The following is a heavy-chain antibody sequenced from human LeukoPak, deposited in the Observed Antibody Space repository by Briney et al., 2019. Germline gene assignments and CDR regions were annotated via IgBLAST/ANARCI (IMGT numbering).Heavy chain of an antibody. V-gene: IGHV1-69*05. J-gene: IGHJ5*02. D-gene: IGHD3-10*01. Sequence: ASVKVSCKASGGTFSSYAISWVRQAPGQGLEWMGGIIPIFGTANYAQKFQGRVTMTRNTSISTAYMELSSLRSEDTAVYYCARGLYYGSGSYYRLYPWFDPWGQGTLVTVSS. CDR2: IIPIFGTA. CDR3: ARGLYYGSGSYYRLYPWFDP. CDR1: GGTFSSYA.